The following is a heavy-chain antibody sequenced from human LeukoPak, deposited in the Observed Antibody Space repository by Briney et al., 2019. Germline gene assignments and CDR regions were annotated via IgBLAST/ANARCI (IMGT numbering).Heavy chain of an antibody. CDR2: ISYDGSNK. Sequence: GGSLRLSRAASGFTFSSYAMHWVRQAPGKGLEWVAVISYDGSNKYYADSVKGRITISRDNSKNTLYLQMNSLRAEDTAVYYCAREAAAGLTFDYWGQGTLVTVSS. J-gene: IGHJ4*02. V-gene: IGHV3-30*01. D-gene: IGHD6-13*01. CDR1: GFTFSSYA. CDR3: AREAAAGLTFDY.